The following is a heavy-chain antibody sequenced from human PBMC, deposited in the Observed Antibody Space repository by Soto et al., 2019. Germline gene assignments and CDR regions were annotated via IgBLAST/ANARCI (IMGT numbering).Heavy chain of an antibody. D-gene: IGHD3-16*01. Sequence: GGSLRLSCAASGFSLRSNWMSWVRQAAGKGLECVAKIREDGSEKHYIDSVKGRFTISRDNAKNALYLQMNSLRAEGTAVYYCVRDAKGAPLDFWGQGTQVTVSS. CDR1: GFSLRSNW. J-gene: IGHJ4*02. CDR2: IREDGSEK. CDR3: VRDAKGAPLDF. V-gene: IGHV3-7*05.